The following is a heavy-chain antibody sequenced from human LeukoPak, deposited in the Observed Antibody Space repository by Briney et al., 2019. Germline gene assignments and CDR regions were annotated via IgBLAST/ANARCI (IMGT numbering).Heavy chain of an antibody. CDR3: ARGLVLGYCSGGSCYSPFDY. J-gene: IGHJ4*02. D-gene: IGHD2-15*01. V-gene: IGHV4-34*01. Sequence: PSETLSLTCAVYGGSFSGYYWSWIRQPPGKGLEWIGEINHSGSTNYNPSLKSRVTISVDTSKNQFSLKLSSVTAADTAVYYCARGLVLGYCSGGSCYSPFDYWGQGTLVTVSS. CDR1: GGSFSGYY. CDR2: INHSGST.